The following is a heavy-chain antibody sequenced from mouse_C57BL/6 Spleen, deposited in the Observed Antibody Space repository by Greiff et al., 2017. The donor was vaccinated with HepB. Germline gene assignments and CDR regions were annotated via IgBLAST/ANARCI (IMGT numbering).Heavy chain of an antibody. D-gene: IGHD4-1*01. Sequence: VKVVESGPGLVAPSQSLSITCTVSGFSLTSYGVHWVRQPPGKGLEWLVVIWSDGSTTYNSALKSRLSISKDNSKSQVFLKMNSLQTDDTAMYYCARHRANWDGAMDYWGQGTSVTVSS. V-gene: IGHV2-6-1*01. CDR3: ARHRANWDGAMDY. CDR1: GFSLTSYG. J-gene: IGHJ4*01. CDR2: IWSDGST.